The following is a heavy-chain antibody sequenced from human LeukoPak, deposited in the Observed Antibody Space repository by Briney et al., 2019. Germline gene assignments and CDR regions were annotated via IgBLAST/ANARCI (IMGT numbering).Heavy chain of an antibody. CDR2: IYHSGST. Sequence: SETLSLTCAVSGYSISSGYYWGWIRQPPGKGLEWIGSIYHSGSTYYNPSLKSRVTISVNTSKNQFSLKLSSVTAADTAVYYCARSDPDYDFYPPIDPWGQGTLVTVSS. D-gene: IGHD3-3*01. CDR3: ARSDPDYDFYPPIDP. CDR1: GYSISSGYY. V-gene: IGHV4-38-2*01. J-gene: IGHJ5*02.